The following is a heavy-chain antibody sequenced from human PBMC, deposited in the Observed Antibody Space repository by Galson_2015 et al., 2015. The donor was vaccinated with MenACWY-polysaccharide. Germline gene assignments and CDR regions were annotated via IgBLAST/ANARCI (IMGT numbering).Heavy chain of an antibody. J-gene: IGHJ4*02. CDR3: ARDCSSTSCYFHLFDY. CDR2: IKQDGSEK. V-gene: IGHV3-7*01. Sequence: YAMHWVRQAPGKGLEWVANIKQDGSEKYYVDSVKGRFTISRDNAKNSLFLQMNSLRAEDTAVYYCARDCSSTSCYFHLFDYWGQGTLVTVSS. CDR1: YA. D-gene: IGHD2-2*01.